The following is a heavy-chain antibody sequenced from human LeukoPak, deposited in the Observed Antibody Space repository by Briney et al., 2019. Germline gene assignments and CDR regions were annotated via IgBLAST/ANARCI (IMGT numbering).Heavy chain of an antibody. CDR2: ISGGGGGT. D-gene: IGHD3-9*01. J-gene: IGHJ4*02. CDR1: GFTFRRYA. Sequence: GGSLRLSCAASGFTFRRYAMGWVRQSPGKGLEWVSSISGGGGGTYYAEFVKGRFTISRGNSKNTLCLQMNSLRAEDTAVYYCAKFNEILTGYFDYWGQGTLVTVSS. V-gene: IGHV3-23*01. CDR3: AKFNEILTGYFDY.